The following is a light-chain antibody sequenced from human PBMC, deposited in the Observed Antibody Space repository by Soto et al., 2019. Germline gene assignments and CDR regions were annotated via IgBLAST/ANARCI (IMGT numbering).Light chain of an antibody. CDR3: QQYGSSPQT. V-gene: IGKV3-20*01. CDR1: QSVSSSN. Sequence: EIVLTQSPGTLSLSPGERATLSCRASQSVSSSNLAWYQQKPGQAPRLLIYGASSRATGIPDRFSGSGFGTDFTLTISRLEPEDLAVYYCQQYGSSPQTFGQGTRLEIK. CDR2: GAS. J-gene: IGKJ5*01.